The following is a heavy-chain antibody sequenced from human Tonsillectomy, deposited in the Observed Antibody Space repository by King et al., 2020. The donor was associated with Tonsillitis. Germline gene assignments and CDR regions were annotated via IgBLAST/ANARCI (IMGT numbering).Heavy chain of an antibody. CDR1: GFSFSSYW. Sequence: VQLVESGGGLVQPGGSLRLSCAASGFSFSSYWVNWVRQAPGKGLEWVANIKQDGSEQNYADSVRGRFTISRDNAKNSLFLQMNSLRAEDTAVYYCARDRGLMVHYYYGMDVWGQGTTVTVSS. CDR2: IKQDGSEQ. V-gene: IGHV3-7*03. J-gene: IGHJ6*02. CDR3: ARDRGLMVHYYYGMDV. D-gene: IGHD2-8*01.